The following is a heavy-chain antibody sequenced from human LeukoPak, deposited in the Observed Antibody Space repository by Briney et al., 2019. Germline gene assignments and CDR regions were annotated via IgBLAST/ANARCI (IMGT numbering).Heavy chain of an antibody. V-gene: IGHV4-34*01. D-gene: IGHD1-26*01. CDR1: GGSFSGYY. CDR3: ARAGRWEGRPHAFDI. CDR2: INHSGST. Sequence: PSQTLSLTCAVYGGSFSGYYWSWIRQPPGKGLEWIGEINHSGSTNYNPSLTSRVTISVDTSKSQFSLKLSSVTAADTALYYCARAGRWEGRPHAFDIWGQGTMVTVSS. J-gene: IGHJ3*02.